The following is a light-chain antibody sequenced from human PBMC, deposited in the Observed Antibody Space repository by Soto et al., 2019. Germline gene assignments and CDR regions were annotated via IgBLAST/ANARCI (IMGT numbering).Light chain of an antibody. Sequence: QSALTQPASVSGSPGQSITISCTGTSSDVGDYDSVSWYQQRPGKAPQLMISDVTNRPSGISNRFSGSKSGNTASLTISGLKNEEEADYYCSSYTATSTQVFGTGTKLTVL. CDR3: SSYTATSTQV. V-gene: IGLV2-14*01. CDR1: SSDVGDYDS. J-gene: IGLJ1*01. CDR2: DVT.